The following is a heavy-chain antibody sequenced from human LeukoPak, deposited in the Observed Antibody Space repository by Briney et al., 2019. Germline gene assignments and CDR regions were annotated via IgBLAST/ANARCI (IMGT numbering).Heavy chain of an antibody. CDR3: ARDFQALFGASPYFDY. J-gene: IGHJ4*02. CDR2: ISAYNGNT. D-gene: IGHD3-10*01. CDR1: GYTFTSYG. Sequence: ASVKVSCKASGYTFTSYGISWVRQAPGQGLEWMGWISAYNGNTNYAQKLQGRVTMTRDMSTSTVYMELSSLRSEDTAVYYCARDFQALFGASPYFDYWGQGTLVTVSS. V-gene: IGHV1-18*01.